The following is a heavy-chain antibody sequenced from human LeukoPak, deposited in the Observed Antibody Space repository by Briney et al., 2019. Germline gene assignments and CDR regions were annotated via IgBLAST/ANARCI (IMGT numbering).Heavy chain of an antibody. CDR2: ISSSSSYI. D-gene: IGHD4-17*01. Sequence: GSLRLSCAASGFTVSSNYMSWVRQAPGKGLEWVSSISSSSSYIYYADSVKGRFTISRDNAKNSLYLQMNSLRAEDTAVYYCARDPGDNWFDPWGQGTLVTVSS. J-gene: IGHJ5*02. V-gene: IGHV3-21*01. CDR1: GFTVSSNY. CDR3: ARDPGDNWFDP.